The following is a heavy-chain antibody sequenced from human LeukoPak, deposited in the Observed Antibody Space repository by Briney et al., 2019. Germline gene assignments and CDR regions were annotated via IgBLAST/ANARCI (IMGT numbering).Heavy chain of an antibody. CDR1: GYTFTGYY. J-gene: IGHJ4*02. V-gene: IGHV1-2*04. CDR2: INPNSGGT. CDR3: ARARATATYYYGSGSRILGY. D-gene: IGHD3-10*01. Sequence: ASVKVSCKAFGYTFTGYYMHWVRQAPGQGLEWMGWINPNSGGTNYAQKFQGWVTMTRDTSISTAYMELSRLRSDDTAVYYCARARATATYYYGSGSRILGYWGQGTLVTVSS.